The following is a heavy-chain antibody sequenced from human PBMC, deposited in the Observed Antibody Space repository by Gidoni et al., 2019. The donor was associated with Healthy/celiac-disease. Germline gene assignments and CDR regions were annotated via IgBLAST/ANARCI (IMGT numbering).Heavy chain of an antibody. Sequence: SCAASGFTFSSYAMSWVRQAPGKGLEWVSAISGSGGSTYYADSVKGRFTISRDNSKNTLYLQMNSLRAEDTAVYYCARNPSSSSSYYYMDVWGKGTTVTVSS. CDR2: ISGSGGST. V-gene: IGHV3-23*01. D-gene: IGHD6-6*01. CDR1: GFTFSSYA. J-gene: IGHJ6*03. CDR3: ARNPSSSSSYYYMDV.